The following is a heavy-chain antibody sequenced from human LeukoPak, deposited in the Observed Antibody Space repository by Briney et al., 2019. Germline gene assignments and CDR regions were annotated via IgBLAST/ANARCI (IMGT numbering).Heavy chain of an antibody. D-gene: IGHD1-26*01. V-gene: IGHV3-21*01. Sequence: GGSLRLSCAASGFTFSSYSMNWVRQAPGKGLEWVSSISSSSSYIYYADSVKGRFTISRDNAKNSLYLHLNSLRAEDTAVYYCARGVRGSYGTDLWGQGTLVTVSS. CDR3: ARGVRGSYGTDL. J-gene: IGHJ5*02. CDR2: ISSSSSYI. CDR1: GFTFSSYS.